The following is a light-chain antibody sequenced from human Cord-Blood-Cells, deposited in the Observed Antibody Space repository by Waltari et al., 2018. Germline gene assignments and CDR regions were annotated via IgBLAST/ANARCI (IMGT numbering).Light chain of an antibody. CDR1: QSVSSSY. V-gene: IGKV3-20*01. CDR3: QQYGSSPRT. Sequence: EIVLTQSPSTLSLSPGERATLSCRASQSVSSSYLAWYQQKPGQAHRLLIYGASSRATGIPDRFSGSGSGTDFTRTISRLEPEDFAVYYCQQYGSSPRTFGGGTKVEIK. CDR2: GAS. J-gene: IGKJ4*01.